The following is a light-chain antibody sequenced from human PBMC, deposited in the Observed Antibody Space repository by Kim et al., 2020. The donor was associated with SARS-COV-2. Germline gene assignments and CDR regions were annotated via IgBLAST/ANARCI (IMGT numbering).Light chain of an antibody. CDR3: CSYAGSSSYV. CDR2: EVI. Sequence: GQSITLSCTGTSSDVGPYNLVAWYQQFPGTATKLIIYEVIKRPSGVSNRFSGSKSGNTASLTISGLQAEDEADYYCCSYAGSSSYVFGGGTKVTVL. CDR1: SSDVGPYNL. J-gene: IGLJ1*01. V-gene: IGLV2-23*02.